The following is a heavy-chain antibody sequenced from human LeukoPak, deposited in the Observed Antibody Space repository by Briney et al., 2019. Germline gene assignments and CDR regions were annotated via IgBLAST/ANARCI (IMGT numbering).Heavy chain of an antibody. V-gene: IGHV3-74*01. CDR2: INSDGSST. Sequence: PGGSLRLSCAASGFTFSSYWMHWVRQAPGKGLVWVSRINSDGSSTSYADSVKGRFTISRDNAKNALYLQMNSLRAEDTAVYYCARVNYGGNGGGSDYWGQGTLVTVSS. CDR3: ARVNYGGNGGGSDY. CDR1: GFTFSSYW. D-gene: IGHD4-23*01. J-gene: IGHJ4*02.